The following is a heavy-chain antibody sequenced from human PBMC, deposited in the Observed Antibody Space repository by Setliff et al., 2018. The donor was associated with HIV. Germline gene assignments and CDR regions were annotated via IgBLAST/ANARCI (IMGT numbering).Heavy chain of an antibody. Sequence: PGGSLRLSCAASGFTFSTYWMIWVRQAPGKGLEWVAKIKQDGSEEYYVDSVKGRFTISRDNAKNSVYLQMNSLRVEDTAMYCTKDRLSGWASDCWGQGTLVTVSS. D-gene: IGHD6-19*01. CDR3: KDRLSGWASDC. CDR1: GFTFSTYW. V-gene: IGHV3-7*01. J-gene: IGHJ4*02. CDR2: IKQDGSEE.